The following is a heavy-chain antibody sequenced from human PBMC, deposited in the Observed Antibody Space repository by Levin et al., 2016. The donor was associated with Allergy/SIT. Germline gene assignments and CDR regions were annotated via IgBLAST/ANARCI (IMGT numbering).Heavy chain of an antibody. J-gene: IGHJ3*02. Sequence: VRQAPGKGLEWIGEIYHSGSTNYNPSLKSRVTISVDKSKNNFSLNLNSVTAADTAVYYCARGPEYFVAFDIWGQGTMVTVSS. D-gene: IGHD2/OR15-2a*01. CDR2: IYHSGST. CDR3: ARGPEYFVAFDI. V-gene: IGHV4-4*02.